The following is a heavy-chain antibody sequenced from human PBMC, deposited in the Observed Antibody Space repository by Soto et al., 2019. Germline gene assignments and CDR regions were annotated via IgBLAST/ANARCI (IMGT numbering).Heavy chain of an antibody. CDR2: ISYDGSNK. CDR1: GFTFSSYG. CDR3: AKEDYYESSTGFDP. D-gene: IGHD3-22*01. J-gene: IGHJ5*02. V-gene: IGHV3-30*18. Sequence: QVQLVESGGGVVQPGRSLRLSCAASGFTFSSYGMHWVRQAPGKGLEWVAVISYDGSNKYYADSVEGRFTISRDNSKNTLYLQMNSLRAEDTAVYYCAKEDYYESSTGFDPWGQGTLVTVSS.